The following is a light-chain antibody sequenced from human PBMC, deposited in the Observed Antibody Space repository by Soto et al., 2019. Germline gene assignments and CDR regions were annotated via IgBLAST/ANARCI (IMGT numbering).Light chain of an antibody. CDR1: SSDVGGFNY. CDR2: EVS. CDR3: SSYAGSNQGV. Sequence: QSALTQPPSASGSPGQSVTISCTGTSSDVGGFNYVSWYQHHPGKAPKLMIYEVSKRPSGVPDRFSGSKSGNTASLTVSGLQAEDEADYYCSSYAGSNQGVFGGGTQLTVL. V-gene: IGLV2-8*01. J-gene: IGLJ2*01.